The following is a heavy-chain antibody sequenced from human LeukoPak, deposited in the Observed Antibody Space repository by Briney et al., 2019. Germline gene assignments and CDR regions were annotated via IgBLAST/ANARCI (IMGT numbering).Heavy chain of an antibody. CDR1: GGSFSGYY. J-gene: IGHJ3*02. D-gene: IGHD1-26*01. V-gene: IGHV4-34*01. CDR2: INHSGST. CDR3: ARGWEVMTAFDI. Sequence: SETLSLTCAVYGGSFSGYYWSWIRQPPGKGLEWIGEINHSGSTNYNPSPKTRVTISVDTSKNQFSLKLSSLTAADTAAYYCARGWEVMTAFDIWGQGTMVTVSS.